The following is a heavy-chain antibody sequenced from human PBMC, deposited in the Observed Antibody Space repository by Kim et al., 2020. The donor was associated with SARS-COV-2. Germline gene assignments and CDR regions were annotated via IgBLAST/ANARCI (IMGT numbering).Heavy chain of an antibody. CDR3: ARNRGSSSSYYYAMDV. CDR1: GFTFSSNT. D-gene: IGHD6-13*01. V-gene: IGHV3-30-3*01. CDR2: ISNDGSTK. J-gene: IGHJ6*02. Sequence: GGSLRLSCATSGFTFSSNTIHWVRQAPGKGLEWVALISNDGSTKYFADSVKGRFTISRVSSRNTLYLQMNSLRAEDTALYYCARNRGSSSSYYYAMDVWGQGTTVTVSS.